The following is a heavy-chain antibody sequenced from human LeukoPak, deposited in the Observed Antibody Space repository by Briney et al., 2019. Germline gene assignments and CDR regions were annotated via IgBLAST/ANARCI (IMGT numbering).Heavy chain of an antibody. J-gene: IGHJ4*02. CDR2: ILQSGDTT. D-gene: IGHD5-24*01. Sequence: HSGGSLRLSCAASGFTFSNYAMTWVRQAPGKGLEWVSGILQSGDTTYYADSVKGRFTISRDNSQNTLYLQMNSLRVEDTAVYYCAKDAIRGDGYWEFDYWGQGTPVTVSS. V-gene: IGHV3-23*01. CDR1: GFTFSNYA. CDR3: AKDAIRGDGYWEFDY.